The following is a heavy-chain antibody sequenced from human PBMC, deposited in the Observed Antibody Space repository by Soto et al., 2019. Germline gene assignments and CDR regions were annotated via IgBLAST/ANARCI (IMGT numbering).Heavy chain of an antibody. V-gene: IGHV4-39*01. CDR2: IYYSGST. CDR1: GGSISSSSYY. J-gene: IGHJ5*02. CDR3: ARPSRKDSNNWFDP. D-gene: IGHD4-4*01. Sequence: SETLSLTCTVSGGSISSSSYYWGWIRQPPGKGLEWIGSIYYSGSTYYNPSLKSRVTISVDTSKNQFSLKLSSVTAADTAVYYCARPSRKDSNNWFDPWGQGTQVTVSS.